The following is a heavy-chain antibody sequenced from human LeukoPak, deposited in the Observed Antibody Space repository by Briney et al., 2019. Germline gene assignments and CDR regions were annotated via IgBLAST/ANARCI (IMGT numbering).Heavy chain of an antibody. D-gene: IGHD5/OR15-5a*01. CDR2: ISGSGAGT. CDR3: ARSLRSAADY. J-gene: IGHJ4*02. Sequence: PGGSLRLSCAASEFIFSSYAMSWVRQAPGKGLEWISRISGSGAGTYYSDSVKGRFTISRDNAKNSLYLQMNSLRAEDTAVYYCARSLRSAADYWGQGTLVTVSS. CDR1: EFIFSSYA. V-gene: IGHV3-23*01.